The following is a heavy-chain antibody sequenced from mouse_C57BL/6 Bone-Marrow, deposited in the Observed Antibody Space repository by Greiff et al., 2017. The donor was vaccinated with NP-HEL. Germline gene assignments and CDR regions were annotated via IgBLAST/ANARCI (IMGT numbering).Heavy chain of an antibody. CDR1: GFTFSDYY. D-gene: IGHD2-4*01. CDR3: AREGGLRRRTYAMDY. Sequence: EVQLVESEGGLVQPGSSMKLSCTASGFTFSDYYMAWVRQVPEKGLEWVANITYDGSSTYYLDSLKSRFIISRDNAKNILYLQMSSLKSEDTATYYCAREGGLRRRTYAMDYWGQGTSVTVSS. J-gene: IGHJ4*01. CDR2: ITYDGSST. V-gene: IGHV5-16*01.